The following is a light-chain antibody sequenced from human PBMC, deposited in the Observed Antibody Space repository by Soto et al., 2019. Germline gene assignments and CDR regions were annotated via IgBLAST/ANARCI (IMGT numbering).Light chain of an antibody. V-gene: IGKV3-20*01. CDR1: QSVSNNY. J-gene: IGKJ1*01. CDR3: QQYDDWPRT. CDR2: GAS. Sequence: IVLSQSPGTVSLSPGERATLSCRASQSVSNNYLAWYQQKPGQAPRLLIYGASNRATGIPDRFSGSGSGTDFTLTISRLEPEDFAVYYCQQYDDWPRTFGQGTKVDI.